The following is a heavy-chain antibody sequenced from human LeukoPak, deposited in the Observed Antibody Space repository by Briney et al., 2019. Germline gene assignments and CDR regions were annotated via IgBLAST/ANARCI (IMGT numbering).Heavy chain of an antibody. CDR2: ISYDGSNK. CDR1: GFTFSSYG. CDR3: AKDIFPSYGGNSHFDY. Sequence: PGGSLRLSCAASGFTFSSYGMHWVRQAPGKGLEWVAVISYDGSNKYYADSVKGRFTISRDNSKNTLYLQMNSLRAEDTAVYYCAKDIFPSYGGNSHFDYWGQGTLVTVSS. D-gene: IGHD4-23*01. J-gene: IGHJ4*02. V-gene: IGHV3-30*18.